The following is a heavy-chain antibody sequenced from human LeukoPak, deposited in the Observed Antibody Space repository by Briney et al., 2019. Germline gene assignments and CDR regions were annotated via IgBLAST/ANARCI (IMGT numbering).Heavy chain of an antibody. Sequence: GASVKVSCKASGYSFTNFDINWVRQAPGQGLEWMGWMNHYTGNTGFAQKFQGRLTITRDTSISTAYMELNNLRSEDTAIYYCARVGYSNDYEYWGQGTLVTVSS. J-gene: IGHJ4*02. D-gene: IGHD6-13*01. V-gene: IGHV1-8*03. CDR2: MNHYTGNT. CDR1: GYSFTNFD. CDR3: ARVGYSNDYEY.